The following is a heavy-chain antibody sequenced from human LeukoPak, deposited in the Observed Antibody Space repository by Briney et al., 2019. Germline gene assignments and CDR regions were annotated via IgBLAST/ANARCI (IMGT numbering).Heavy chain of an antibody. D-gene: IGHD3-10*01. Sequence: WASVKVSCKASGYTFTSYGISWVRQAPGQGLEWMGWISAYNGNTNYAQKLQGRVTMTTDTSTSTAYMELSSLRSEDTAVYYCARGSLLLWFGEIWGQGTLVTVSS. CDR2: ISAYNGNT. CDR1: GYTFTSYG. V-gene: IGHV1-18*01. J-gene: IGHJ4*02. CDR3: ARGSLLLWFGEI.